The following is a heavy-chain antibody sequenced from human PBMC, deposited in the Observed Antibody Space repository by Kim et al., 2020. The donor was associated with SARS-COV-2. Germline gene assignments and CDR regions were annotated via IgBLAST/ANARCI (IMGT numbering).Heavy chain of an antibody. Sequence: SETLSLTCTVSGGSISSSSYYWGWIRQPPGKGLEWIGSIYYSGSTYYNPSLKSRVTISVDTSKNQFSLKLSSVTAADTAVYYCARPYYGSGEYYFDYWGQGTLVTVSS. CDR2: IYYSGST. CDR3: ARPYYGSGEYYFDY. V-gene: IGHV4-39*01. CDR1: GGSISSSSYY. J-gene: IGHJ4*02. D-gene: IGHD3-10*01.